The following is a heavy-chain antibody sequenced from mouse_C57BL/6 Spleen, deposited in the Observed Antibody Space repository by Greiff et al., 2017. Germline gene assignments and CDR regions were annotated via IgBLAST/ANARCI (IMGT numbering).Heavy chain of an antibody. J-gene: IGHJ1*03. D-gene: IGHD1-1*01. CDR1: GYTFTSYG. V-gene: IGHV1-81*01. Sequence: QVQLQQSGAELARPGASVKLSCKASGYTFTSYGISWVKQRTGQGLEWIGEIYPRSGNTYYKEKFKGKATLTADKSSSTAYRELRGLTSEDSAVYFCARQRDYYGSSHWYFDVWGTGTTVTVSS. CDR2: IYPRSGNT. CDR3: ARQRDYYGSSHWYFDV.